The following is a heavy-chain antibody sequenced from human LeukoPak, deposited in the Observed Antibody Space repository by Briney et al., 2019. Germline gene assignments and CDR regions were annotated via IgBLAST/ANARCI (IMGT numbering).Heavy chain of an antibody. CDR3: ANATGGLTLFDY. CDR2: VSYSGFT. D-gene: IGHD3-10*01. V-gene: IGHV4-59*11. CDR1: RGSLSSHS. Sequence: PSETLSLTCTVSRGSLSSHSWSWIRQPPGKGLDWIGSVSYSGFTKYNPSLESRVSMSVDTSKDQFSLRLSSVTAADTAFYYCANATGGLTLFDYWGQGTPVTVSS. J-gene: IGHJ4*02.